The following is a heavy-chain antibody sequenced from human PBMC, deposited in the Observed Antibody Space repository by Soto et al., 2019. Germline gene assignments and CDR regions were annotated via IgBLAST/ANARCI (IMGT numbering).Heavy chain of an antibody. J-gene: IGHJ2*01. CDR1: GYTFNAYY. CDR3: ASSSNLYGGAGWYFDL. V-gene: IGHV1-2*04. Sequence: QVQLVQSGAEVKKPGASVKVSCKASGYTFNAYYMHWVRQAPGQGLEWMGWINPKSGGTNYARKFQGWVTMTXXTXIXXAYLELSRLRSDDTAVYYCASSSNLYGGAGWYFDLWGRGTLVTVSS. CDR2: INPKSGGT. D-gene: IGHD4-17*01.